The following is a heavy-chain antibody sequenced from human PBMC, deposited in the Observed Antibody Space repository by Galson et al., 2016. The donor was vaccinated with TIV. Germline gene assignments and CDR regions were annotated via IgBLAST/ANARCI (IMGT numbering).Heavy chain of an antibody. V-gene: IGHV1-69*13. D-gene: IGHD5-18*01. CDR2: IIPLFGEA. CDR3: AKCRNTAMAPYYYYYGLDV. J-gene: IGHJ6*02. Sequence: SVKVSCKASGDTFSSFVISWVRQAPGQGLEWMGGIIPLFGEAHYAQKFQGRVTISEDESTSTVYMELSGHRSGDTAMYYCAKCRNTAMAPYYYYYGLDVWGQGTTVTVSS. CDR1: GDTFSSFV.